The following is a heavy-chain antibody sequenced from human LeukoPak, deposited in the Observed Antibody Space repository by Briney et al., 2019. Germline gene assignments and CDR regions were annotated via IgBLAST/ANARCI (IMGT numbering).Heavy chain of an antibody. CDR3: ARGGYSSGWYWFDP. CDR1: GGSISSSSYY. V-gene: IGHV4-39*07. J-gene: IGHJ5*02. D-gene: IGHD6-19*01. Sequence: SETLSLTCTVSGGSISSSSYYWSWIRQPPGKGLEWIGEINHSGSTNYNPSLKSRVTISVDTSKNQFSLKLSSVTAADTAVYYCARGGYSSGWYWFDPWGQGTLVTVSS. CDR2: INHSGST.